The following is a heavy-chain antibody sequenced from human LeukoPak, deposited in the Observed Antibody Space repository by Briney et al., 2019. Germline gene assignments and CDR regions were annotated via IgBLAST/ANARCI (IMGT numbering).Heavy chain of an antibody. CDR3: AKYFASGSYYKLPH. CDR2: ISGSGAYT. J-gene: IGHJ1*01. Sequence: PGGSLRLSCAASGFTFSSYAMSWARQAPGKGLEWVSIISGSGAYTYYADSVKGRFTISRDNSKNTLYLQMNSLRAEDTAVYYCAKYFASGSYYKLPHWGQGTLVTVPS. D-gene: IGHD3-10*01. V-gene: IGHV3-23*01. CDR1: GFTFSSYA.